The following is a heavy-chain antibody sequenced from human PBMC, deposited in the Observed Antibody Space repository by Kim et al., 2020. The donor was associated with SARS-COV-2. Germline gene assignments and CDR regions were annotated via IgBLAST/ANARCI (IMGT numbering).Heavy chain of an antibody. V-gene: IGHV3-30*03. D-gene: IGHD3-22*01. CDR2: LSYDGSNS. J-gene: IGHJ4*02. Sequence: GGSLRLSCTASGLTFSSYGMHWVRQAPGKGLEWVAHLSYDGSNSHYADSVKGRFTISRDNSKSTLYLQMNSLRVEDTAVYYCARDTCYHDNTGYYVFQYWGQGTLVTVSS. CDR3: ARDTCYHDNTGYYVFQY. CDR1: GLTFSSYG.